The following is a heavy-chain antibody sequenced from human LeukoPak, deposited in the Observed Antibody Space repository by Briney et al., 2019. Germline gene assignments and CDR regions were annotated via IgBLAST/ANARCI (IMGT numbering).Heavy chain of an antibody. Sequence: GGSLRLSCAASGFTFSSYAMSWVRQAPGKGLEWVSAISGSGDSTYYADSVKGRFTISRDNSKNTLYLQMNSLRAEDTAVYYCAKDALDCSSTSCYAPMDYWGQGTLVTVSS. D-gene: IGHD2-2*01. J-gene: IGHJ4*02. V-gene: IGHV3-23*01. CDR2: ISGSGDST. CDR1: GFTFSSYA. CDR3: AKDALDCSSTSCYAPMDY.